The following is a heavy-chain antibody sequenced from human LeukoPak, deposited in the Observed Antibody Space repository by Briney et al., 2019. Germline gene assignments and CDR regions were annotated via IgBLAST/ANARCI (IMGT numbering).Heavy chain of an antibody. CDR3: ARGGDSSGYLNHYYYGMDV. V-gene: IGHV4-59*13. CDR1: GGSIRNYY. D-gene: IGHD3-22*01. CDR2: FHYIGNT. J-gene: IGHJ6*02. Sequence: KTSETLSLTCIVSGGSIRNYYWNWFPQSPGKGLNGFGFFHYIGNTHYRPTLRSRVTMSVDTSKNQFSLKLTAVTAADTAVYYCARGGDSSGYLNHYYYGMDVWGQGTTVAVSS.